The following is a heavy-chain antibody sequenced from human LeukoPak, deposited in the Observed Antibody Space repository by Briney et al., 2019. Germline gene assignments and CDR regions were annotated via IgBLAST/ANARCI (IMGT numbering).Heavy chain of an antibody. CDR2: ITGSGSST. V-gene: IGHV3-23*01. J-gene: IGHJ1*01. Sequence: GGSLRLSCAASGFTFTRHAMPWVRQAPGKGLDYVSTITGSGSSTYYANSVKGRFTVSRENSKNTVYLQMNSLRADDTAIYYCGKDGQTGEWELEHWGQGTLVTVSS. D-gene: IGHD7-27*01. CDR1: GFTFTRHA. CDR3: GKDGQTGEWELEH.